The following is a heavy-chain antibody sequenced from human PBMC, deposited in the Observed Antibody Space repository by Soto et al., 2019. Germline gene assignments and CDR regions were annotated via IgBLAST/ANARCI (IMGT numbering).Heavy chain of an antibody. CDR2: ISYSGNT. Sequence: SETLSLTCTVSGGSISNFYWSWIRQPPGKGLEWIGYISYSGNTNYTPSLKSRVSISVDTSQHQLSLNLTSVTAADTAVYYCAPAQMVLSRYYFDCWGQGPQVAASS. CDR1: GGSISNFY. CDR3: APAQMVLSRYYFDC. J-gene: IGHJ4*02. V-gene: IGHV4-59*01. D-gene: IGHD2-8*01.